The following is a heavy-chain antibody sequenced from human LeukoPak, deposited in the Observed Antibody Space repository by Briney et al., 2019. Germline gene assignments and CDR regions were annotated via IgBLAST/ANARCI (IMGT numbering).Heavy chain of an antibody. J-gene: IGHJ1*01. CDR3: ARFPVLGATIHFQR. D-gene: IGHD1-26*01. CDR1: GFTLSDYY. V-gene: IGHV3-11*01. Sequence: GGSLRLSCATSGFTLSDYYMSWIRQAPGKGLEWVSYISGSGNTISYADSVKGRFTVSRDNGKNSLYLQMDSLRAEDTAVYYCARFPVLGATIHFQRWGQGTLVSVSS. CDR2: ISGSGNTI.